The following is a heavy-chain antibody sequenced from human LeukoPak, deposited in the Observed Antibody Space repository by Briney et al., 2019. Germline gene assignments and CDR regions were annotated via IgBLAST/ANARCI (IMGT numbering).Heavy chain of an antibody. D-gene: IGHD3-10*01. CDR3: ARQSLGVRDFDY. J-gene: IGHJ4*02. CDR2: IYYSGST. V-gene: IGHV4-59*08. CDR1: GASISSYY. Sequence: SETLSLTCTVSGASISSYYWTWIRQPPGKGLEWIGYIYYSGSTSYNPSLNSRVTISVDTSKNQFSLKLSSVTAADTAVYYCARQSLGVRDFDYWGQGTLVTVSS.